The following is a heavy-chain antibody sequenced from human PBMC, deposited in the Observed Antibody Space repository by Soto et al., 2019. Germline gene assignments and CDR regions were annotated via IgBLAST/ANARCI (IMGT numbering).Heavy chain of an antibody. D-gene: IGHD3-3*01. CDR3: AHRVLRAVFGLVTTTAIYFDF. Sequence: QITLNESGPTVVKPTETLTLTCTFSGFSLTTSGVGVGWVRQSPGKAPEWLAFIYWDDDKRYSTSLKSRLTITKETSKNQVVLTMAHVDPADTATYYCAHRVLRAVFGLVTTTAIYFDFWGQGTPVVVSS. J-gene: IGHJ4*02. V-gene: IGHV2-5*02. CDR2: IYWDDDK. CDR1: GFSLTTSGVG.